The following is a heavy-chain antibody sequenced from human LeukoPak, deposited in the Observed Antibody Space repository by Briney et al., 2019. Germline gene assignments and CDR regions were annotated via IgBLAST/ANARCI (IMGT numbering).Heavy chain of an antibody. V-gene: IGHV4-34*01. CDR2: VNHLGRT. D-gene: IGHD6-19*01. J-gene: IGHJ4*02. CDR3: ARGSASGIYPIDY. Sequence: SETLSLTCAVSGGSFSVYYWSWIRQPPGKGLEWIGEVNHLGRTNYSPSLKSRVTMSLDTSKKEVSLKLTSVTAADTAVYYCARGSASGIYPIDYWGQGTLVTVSS. CDR1: GGSFSVYY.